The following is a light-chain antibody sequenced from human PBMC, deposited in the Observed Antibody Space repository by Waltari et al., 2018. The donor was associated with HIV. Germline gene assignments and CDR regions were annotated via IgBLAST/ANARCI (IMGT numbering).Light chain of an antibody. Sequence: QSVLTQPPSASGTPGKRATISCFGSNSNIGSNYVYWYQQLPGMAPKLLIYKNKQRPSGVPDRFSGSKSGTSASLAISGLRSEDEADYYCAAWDDRLNLVFGGGTKLTVL. CDR2: KNK. J-gene: IGLJ2*01. CDR1: NSNIGSNY. V-gene: IGLV1-47*01. CDR3: AAWDDRLNLV.